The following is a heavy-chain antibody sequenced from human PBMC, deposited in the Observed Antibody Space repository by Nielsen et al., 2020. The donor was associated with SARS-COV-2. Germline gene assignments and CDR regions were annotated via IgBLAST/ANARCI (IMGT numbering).Heavy chain of an antibody. J-gene: IGHJ6*02. CDR1: GFTFSSYW. CDR2: ISSSGSTI. CDR3: ARGEFYSSGWYGTSYYYYGMDV. V-gene: IGHV3-48*04. D-gene: IGHD6-19*01. Sequence: GESLKISCAASGFTFSSYWMSWVRQAPGKGLEWVSYISSSGSTIYYADSVKGRFTISRDNAKNSLYLQMNSLRAEDTAVYYCARGEFYSSGWYGTSYYYYGMDVWGQGTTVTVSS.